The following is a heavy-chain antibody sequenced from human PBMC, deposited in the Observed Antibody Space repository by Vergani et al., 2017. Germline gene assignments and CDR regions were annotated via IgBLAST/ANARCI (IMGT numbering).Heavy chain of an antibody. CDR3: ASSIVSRNPPDYFDN. Sequence: QVQLQESGPGLVRPSETLSLTCTVSVGSLSGYYWNWIRQTPGEGLEWIGYVGDSGYFNYNPSLKTRVSMSSDTANNQFSLMLSSVTVADTAVYYCASSIVSRNPPDYFDNWGQGTLVTVSS. D-gene: IGHD1-14*01. V-gene: IGHV4-59*01. CDR1: VGSLSGYY. CDR2: VGDSGYF. J-gene: IGHJ4*02.